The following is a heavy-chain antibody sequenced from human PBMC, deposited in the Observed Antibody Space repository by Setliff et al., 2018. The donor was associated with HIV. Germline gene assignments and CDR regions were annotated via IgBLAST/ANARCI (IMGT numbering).Heavy chain of an antibody. CDR3: ARGAPYCNHGICHLFDY. D-gene: IGHD2-8*01. Sequence: LSLTCAVYGESFSGYYWSWIRQPAGKGLEWLGEINHSGRAKYNPSLKSRASISADTSKNQFSLRLTSVTAADTAVYYCARGAPYCNHGICHLFDYWGHGNLVTAPQ. CDR1: GESFSGYY. J-gene: IGHJ4*01. V-gene: IGHV4-34*01. CDR2: INHSGRA.